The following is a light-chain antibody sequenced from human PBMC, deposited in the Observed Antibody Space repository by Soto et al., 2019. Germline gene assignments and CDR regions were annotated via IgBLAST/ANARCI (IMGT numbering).Light chain of an antibody. CDR3: QQYGNSPLT. V-gene: IGKV3-20*01. CDR2: GVS. CDR1: QSVRSDY. Sequence: VMTQSPDTLSLSPGQRATLSCRASQSVRSDYFAWYQQKPGQAPRVIIFGVSTRATGVPDRFSGSGSGTDFTLTISRLEPEDFALYYCQQYGNSPLTFGGGTKVDIK. J-gene: IGKJ4*01.